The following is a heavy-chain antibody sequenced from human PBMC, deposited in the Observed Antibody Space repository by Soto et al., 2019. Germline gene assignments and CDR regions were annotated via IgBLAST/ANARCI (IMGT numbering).Heavy chain of an antibody. CDR1: GFTFSSYA. CDR3: AKGHYGDYVYPHFDY. Sequence: PGGSLRLSCAASGFTFSSYAMSWVCQAPGKGLEWVSAISGSGGSTYYADSVKGRFTISRDNSKNTLYLQMNSLRAEDTAVYYCAKGHYGDYVYPHFDYWGQGTLVTVSS. V-gene: IGHV3-23*01. CDR2: ISGSGGST. J-gene: IGHJ4*02. D-gene: IGHD4-17*01.